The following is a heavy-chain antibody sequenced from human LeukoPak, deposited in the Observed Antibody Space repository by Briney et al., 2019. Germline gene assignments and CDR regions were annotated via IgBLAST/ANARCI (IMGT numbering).Heavy chain of an antibody. CDR1: GGSISSYY. J-gene: IGHJ6*03. V-gene: IGHV4-4*07. CDR2: IYTSGST. Sequence: SETLSLTCTVSGGSISSYYWSWIRQPAGKGLEWIGRIYTSGSTNYNPSLKSRVIMSVDTSKNQFSLKLSSVTAADTAVYYCARILGSYYDYYYYYMDVWGKGTTVTVSS. D-gene: IGHD1-26*01. CDR3: ARILGSYYDYYYYYMDV.